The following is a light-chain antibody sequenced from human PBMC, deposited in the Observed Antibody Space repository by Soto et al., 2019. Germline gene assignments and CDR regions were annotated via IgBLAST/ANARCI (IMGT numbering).Light chain of an antibody. CDR2: GAS. J-gene: IGKJ1*01. Sequence: EVVLTPSPATLSLSLGDVATLSCRASQSVDRDLAWYRQRPGQPPSLLIHGASTRATGVPARFSGSGSETEFALVITSLQSEDFAVYFCHQYNQWPRTFGQGTKVDI. CDR1: QSVDRD. CDR3: HQYNQWPRT. V-gene: IGKV3-15*01.